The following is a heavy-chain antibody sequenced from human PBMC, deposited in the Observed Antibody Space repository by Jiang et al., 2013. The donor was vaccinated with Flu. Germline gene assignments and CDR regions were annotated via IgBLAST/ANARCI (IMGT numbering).Heavy chain of an antibody. CDR2: TYYKSKWYN. Sequence: LSLTCATSGDSVSNNRAAWNWIRQSPSRGLEWLGRTYYKSKWYNDYTVSVKSRITINPDTSKNQFSLQLNSVTPEDTAVYYCARGFSVICPGGFDIWGQGTMVTVSS. CDR3: ARGFSVICPGGFDI. D-gene: IGHD3-16*01. J-gene: IGHJ3*02. V-gene: IGHV6-1*01. CDR1: GDSVSNNRAA.